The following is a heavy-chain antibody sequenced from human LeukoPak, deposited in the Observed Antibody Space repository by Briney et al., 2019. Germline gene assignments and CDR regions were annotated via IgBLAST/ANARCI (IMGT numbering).Heavy chain of an antibody. CDR1: GFTFSSYI. V-gene: IGHV3-21*01. Sequence: GGSLRLSCAASGFTFSSYIMNWVRQAPGKGLEWVSSISSSSSYIYYADSVKGRFTISRDNAKNSLYLQMNSLRAEDTAVYYCARESTYYYYMDVWGKGTTVTVSS. CDR2: ISSSSSYI. J-gene: IGHJ6*03. CDR3: ARESTYYYYMDV. D-gene: IGHD5/OR15-5a*01.